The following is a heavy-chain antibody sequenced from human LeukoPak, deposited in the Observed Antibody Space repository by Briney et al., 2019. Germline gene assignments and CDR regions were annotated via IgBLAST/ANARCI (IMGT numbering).Heavy chain of an antibody. J-gene: IGHJ4*02. Sequence: GGSLRLSCAVSGFSVTNNYMSWVRQAPGKGLEWVSVFYVGGATYYADSVKGRFTISRDNSENTLYLQMKSLRAEDTAVYYCARGARAGYNLEPFDYWGQGTLVTVSS. V-gene: IGHV3-53*01. CDR2: FYVGGAT. D-gene: IGHD5-24*01. CDR1: GFSVTNNY. CDR3: ARGARAGYNLEPFDY.